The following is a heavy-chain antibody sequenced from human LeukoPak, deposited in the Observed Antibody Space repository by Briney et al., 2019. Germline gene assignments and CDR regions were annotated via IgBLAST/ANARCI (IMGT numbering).Heavy chain of an antibody. CDR3: ARGPYGYYMDV. V-gene: IGHV4-38-2*02. CDR1: NYSISNSLY. J-gene: IGHJ6*03. Sequence: KPSEPLSLTCSGSNYSISNSLYWGWLRQPPGKGLEWIGSIYRSGSTFYNPSLKSRVTISLDTSKNQFSLELSCVTAADTAVYFCARGPYGYYMDVWGKGTTVTVSS. D-gene: IGHD4-17*01. CDR2: IYRSGST.